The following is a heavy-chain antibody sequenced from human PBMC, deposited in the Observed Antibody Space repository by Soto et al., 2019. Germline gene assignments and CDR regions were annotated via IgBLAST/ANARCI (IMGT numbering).Heavy chain of an antibody. CDR3: ARDNDRPQLGGNYYYILDV. D-gene: IGHD2-8*01. V-gene: IGHV1-69*12. CDR1: GGTFSTSA. J-gene: IGHJ6*02. Sequence: QVQLEQSGAEVKKPGSSVKVSCKASGGTFSTSAISWVRQAPGQGLEWMGGIMPIFRTPDYAQKFQGRVTVRADESTSTAYMEFSGLRSDDTAVYYCARDNDRPQLGGNYYYILDVWGQGTTITVSS. CDR2: IMPIFRTP.